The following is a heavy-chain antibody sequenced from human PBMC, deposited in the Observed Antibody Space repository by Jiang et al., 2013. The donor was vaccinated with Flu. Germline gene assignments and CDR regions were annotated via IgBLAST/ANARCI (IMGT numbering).Heavy chain of an antibody. J-gene: IGHJ4*02. V-gene: IGHV3-7*03. CDR3: ARAAL. Sequence: QLLESGGGLVQPGGSLRLSCAASGFTFSSSWMSWVRQAPGKGLEWVANIKSDGSEKYYLDSVKGRFTISRDNTKNSLFLQMNSLRAEDTAVYYCARAALWGQGTLVTVSS. CDR1: GFTFSSSW. CDR2: IKSDGSEK.